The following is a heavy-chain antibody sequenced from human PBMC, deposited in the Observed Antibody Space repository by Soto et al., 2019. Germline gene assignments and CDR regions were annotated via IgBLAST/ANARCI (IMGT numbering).Heavy chain of an antibody. Sequence: ASVKVSCKASGFTFTSSAVQWVRQARGQRLEWIGWIVVGSGNTNYAQKFQERVTITRDMSTSTAYMELSSLRSEDTAVYYCAADTQLWFGESMGGKFDYWGQGTLVTVSS. V-gene: IGHV1-58*01. CDR2: IVVGSGNT. D-gene: IGHD3-10*01. J-gene: IGHJ4*02. CDR3: AADTQLWFGESMGGKFDY. CDR1: GFTFTSSA.